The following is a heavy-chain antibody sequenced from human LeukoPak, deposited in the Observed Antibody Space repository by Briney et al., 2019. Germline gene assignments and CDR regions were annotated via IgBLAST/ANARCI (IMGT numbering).Heavy chain of an antibody. CDR2: ISSGSGTI. V-gene: IGHV3-48*01. J-gene: IGHJ3*02. Sequence: GGSLRLSCAASGFIFSSYSLIWVRQAPGKGLEWVSYISSGSGTIYYADSVKGRFTISRDNFKNTLYLQMNSLRAEDTAVYYCARETSAFDIWGQGTMVTVSS. CDR1: GFIFSSYS. CDR3: ARETSAFDI.